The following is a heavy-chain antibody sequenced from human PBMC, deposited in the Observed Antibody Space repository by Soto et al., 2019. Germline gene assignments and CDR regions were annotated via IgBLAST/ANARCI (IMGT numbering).Heavy chain of an antibody. CDR3: ARDPHEFWTSYWCDP. CDR1: GYTFNTYG. J-gene: IGHJ5*02. V-gene: IGHV1-18*01. D-gene: IGHD3-3*01. CDR2: ISAYDGKT. Sequence: GASVKVSCKTSGYTFNTYGINWVRQAPGQGLELMGWISAYDGKTTYAEKFQGRVTLTTDTSTSTAYMELRSLRPDDTAIYYCARDPHEFWTSYWCDPWGQGTPVTVSS.